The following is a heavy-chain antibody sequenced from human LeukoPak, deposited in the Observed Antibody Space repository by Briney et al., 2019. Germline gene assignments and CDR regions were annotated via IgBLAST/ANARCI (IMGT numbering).Heavy chain of an antibody. J-gene: IGHJ3*02. CDR3: AREIRRWLLLNVAFDI. CDR2: IYTSGST. CDR1: GDSICSGSYY. D-gene: IGHD3-22*01. Sequence: SETLSLTCTVSGDSICSGSYYWRWIRQHAGKGLEWFGRIYTSGSTNYNPSLKSRVPISVDTSKNQFSLKLSSVTAADTAVYYCAREIRRWLLLNVAFDIWGQGTMVTVSS. V-gene: IGHV4-61*02.